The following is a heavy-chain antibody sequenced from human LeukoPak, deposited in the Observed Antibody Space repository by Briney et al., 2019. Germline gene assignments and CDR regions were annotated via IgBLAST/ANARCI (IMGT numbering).Heavy chain of an antibody. Sequence: SVKVSCKASGGTFSSYAISWVRQAPGQGLEWMGGIIPIFGTANYAQKFQGRVTITADESTSTAYMELSSLRSEDTAVYYCARGAPYSSKQTGVAFDIWGQGTMVTVSS. V-gene: IGHV1-69*13. D-gene: IGHD6-13*01. J-gene: IGHJ3*02. CDR1: GGTFSSYA. CDR3: ARGAPYSSKQTGVAFDI. CDR2: IIPIFGTA.